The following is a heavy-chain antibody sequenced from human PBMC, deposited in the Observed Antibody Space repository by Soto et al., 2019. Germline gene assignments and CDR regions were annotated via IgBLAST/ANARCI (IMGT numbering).Heavy chain of an antibody. CDR3: ASRSGYCSSTSCYEYYYMDV. CDR1: GGTFSSYT. Sequence: QVQLVQSAAEVKKPGSSVKVSCKASGGTFSSYTISWVRQAPGQGLEWMGRIIPILGIANYAQKFQGRVTITEDKSTSTAYMELSSLRSEDTAVYYCASRSGYCSSTSCYEYYYMDVWGKGTTVTVSS. CDR2: IIPILGIA. V-gene: IGHV1-69*02. D-gene: IGHD2-2*01. J-gene: IGHJ6*03.